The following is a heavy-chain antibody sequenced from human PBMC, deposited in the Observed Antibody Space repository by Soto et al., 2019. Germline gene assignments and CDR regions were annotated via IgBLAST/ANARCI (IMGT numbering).Heavy chain of an antibody. J-gene: IGHJ4*02. CDR2: ISGYNGNT. V-gene: IGHV1-18*01. CDR3: ARVSSSGWYTAAY. Sequence: QVQLVQSGDEVKKPGASVKVSCKASGYTFTSYDINWVRQAPGQGLEWMGWISGYNGNTNDAQKLQGRGTMTEDTSTSTAYMDLRSLRSDDTAVYCCARVSSSGWYTAAYWGQGTLVTVSS. D-gene: IGHD6-19*01. CDR1: GYTFTSYD.